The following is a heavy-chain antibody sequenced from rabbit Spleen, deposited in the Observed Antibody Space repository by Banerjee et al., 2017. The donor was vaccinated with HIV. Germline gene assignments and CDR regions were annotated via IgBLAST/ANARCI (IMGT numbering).Heavy chain of an antibody. Sequence: QEQLEESGGGLVKPGGSLTLTCKASGIDFSNYYYMYWVRQAPGKGLELIAWIYTRDGYTYYASGAKGRFTISKTSSTTGTLQMTSLTAADTATYFCARETSSGWGVVSFYFNLWGPGTLVTVS. CDR1: GIDFSNYYY. J-gene: IGHJ4*01. CDR2: IYTRDGYT. CDR3: ARETSSGWGVVSFYFNL. V-gene: IGHV1S45*01. D-gene: IGHD4-1*01.